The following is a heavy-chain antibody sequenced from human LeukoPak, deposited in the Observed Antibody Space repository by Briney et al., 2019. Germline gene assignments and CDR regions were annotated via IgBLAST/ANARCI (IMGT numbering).Heavy chain of an antibody. CDR1: GHTFTSYD. Sequence: AASVKVSCKASGHTFTSYDINWVRQATGQGLEWMGWMNPDSGNTGYAQKFQGRVTTTRNPSISTAYMELSSLTSEDTAVYYCARRIAAAGVGIVYWGQGTLVTVSS. CDR3: ARRIAAAGVGIVY. CDR2: MNPDSGNT. V-gene: IGHV1-8*01. D-gene: IGHD6-13*01. J-gene: IGHJ4*02.